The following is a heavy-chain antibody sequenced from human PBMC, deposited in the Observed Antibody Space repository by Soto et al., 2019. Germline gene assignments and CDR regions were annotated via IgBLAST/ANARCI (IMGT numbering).Heavy chain of an antibody. D-gene: IGHD4-17*01. Sequence: EVQLVESGGGLVQPGGSLRLSCAASGFTFSGSAMHWVRQASGKGLEWVGRIRSKANSYATAYAASVKGRFTISRDDSKNTAYLQMNTLKTEDTAVYYYTRPDTVNVYWGQGTLVTVSS. CDR2: IRSKANSYAT. J-gene: IGHJ4*02. CDR1: GFTFSGSA. V-gene: IGHV3-73*02. CDR3: TRPDTVNVY.